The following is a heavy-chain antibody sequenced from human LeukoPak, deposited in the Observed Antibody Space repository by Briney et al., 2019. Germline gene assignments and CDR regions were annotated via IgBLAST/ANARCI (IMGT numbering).Heavy chain of an antibody. CDR3: ARGPFYDFPILYYFDY. D-gene: IGHD3-3*01. V-gene: IGHV3-11*04. CDR1: GFTFSDYY. Sequence: GGSLRLSCAASGFTFSDYYMSWIRQAPGKGLEWVSYISSSGSTIYYADSVKGRFTISRDNAKNSLYPQMNSLRAEDTAVYYCARGPFYDFPILYYFDYWGQGTLVTVSS. CDR2: ISSSGSTI. J-gene: IGHJ4*02.